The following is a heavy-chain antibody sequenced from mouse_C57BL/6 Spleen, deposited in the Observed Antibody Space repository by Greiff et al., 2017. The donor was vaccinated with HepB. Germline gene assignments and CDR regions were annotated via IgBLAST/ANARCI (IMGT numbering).Heavy chain of an antibody. Sequence: VHLVESGAELARPGASVKLSCKASGYTFTSYGISWVKQRTGQGLEWIGEIYPRSGNTYYNEKFKGKATLTADKSSSTAYMELRSLTSEDSAVYFCARGREEGFAYWGQGTLVTVSA. V-gene: IGHV1-81*01. J-gene: IGHJ3*01. CDR3: ARGREEGFAY. CDR2: IYPRSGNT. CDR1: GYTFTSYG.